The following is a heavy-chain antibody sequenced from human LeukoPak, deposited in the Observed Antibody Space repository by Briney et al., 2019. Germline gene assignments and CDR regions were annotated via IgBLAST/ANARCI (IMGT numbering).Heavy chain of an antibody. Sequence: SETLSLTCTVSGYSISSGYHWGWIRQPPGKGLEWIGSIYHSGSTYYNPSLKSRVTISVDTSKNQFSLKLRSVTAADTAVYYCARGDFLQSGYFDYWGQGTLVTVSS. J-gene: IGHJ4*02. CDR2: IYHSGST. V-gene: IGHV4-38-2*02. CDR3: ARGDFLQSGYFDY. D-gene: IGHD3-22*01. CDR1: GYSISSGYH.